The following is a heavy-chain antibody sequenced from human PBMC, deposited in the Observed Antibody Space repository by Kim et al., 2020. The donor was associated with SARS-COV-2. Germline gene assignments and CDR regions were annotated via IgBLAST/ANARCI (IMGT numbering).Heavy chain of an antibody. CDR3: AKVYHDSSGYSQFYFDH. V-gene: IGHV3-23*01. Sequence: SVEGRFTISKDNSKNTLYLQMSSLRAEDTAVYYCAKVYHDSSGYSQFYFDHWGQGTLVTVSS. D-gene: IGHD3-22*01. J-gene: IGHJ4*02.